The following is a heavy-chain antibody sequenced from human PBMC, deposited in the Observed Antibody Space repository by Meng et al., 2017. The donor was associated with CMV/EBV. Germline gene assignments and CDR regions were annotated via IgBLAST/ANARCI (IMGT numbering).Heavy chain of an antibody. V-gene: IGHV2-5*02. J-gene: IGHJ5*02. Sequence: HIRMKDVGLTLLKPTPTLSLSCTSAGFSFSTSGVGVGWIRQPPGKALESVALIYCDDDKRYSPSLKSRLTINKDPSNNQVVLTMTHMDPVDTATYYCALQLRYFDWVNIWFDLWGQGTLVTVSS. CDR2: IYCDDDK. D-gene: IGHD3-9*01. CDR1: GFSFSTSGVG. CDR3: ALQLRYFDWVNIWFDL.